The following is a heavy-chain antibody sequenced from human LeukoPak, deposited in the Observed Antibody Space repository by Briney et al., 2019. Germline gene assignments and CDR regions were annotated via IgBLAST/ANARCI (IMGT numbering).Heavy chain of an antibody. CDR2: ISWNSGSI. CDR3: AKDIDRLIAVAGNAFDI. CDR1: GFTFDDYA. D-gene: IGHD6-19*01. V-gene: IGHV3-9*01. Sequence: SLRLSCAASGFTFDDYAMHWVRQAPGKGLEWVSGISWNSGSIGYADSVKGQFTISRDNAKNSLYLQMNSLRAEDTALYYCAKDIDRLIAVAGNAFDIWGQGRMVSVSS. J-gene: IGHJ3*02.